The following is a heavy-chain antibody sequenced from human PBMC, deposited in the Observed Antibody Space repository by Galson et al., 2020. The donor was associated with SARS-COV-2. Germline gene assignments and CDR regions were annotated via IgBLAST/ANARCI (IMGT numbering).Heavy chain of an antibody. V-gene: IGHV3-30*18. D-gene: IGHD2-21*01. Sequence: GESLKISCAASGFTFSNSGMHWVRQAPGKGLEWVALISYHGSNLYYADSVEGRFTISRDNFRNTVVLEMNSLRTEDTAVYYCVKGGGDAGWGYFDYWGQGTLVTVSS. CDR1: GFTFSNSG. CDR3: VKGGGDAGWGYFDY. J-gene: IGHJ4*02. CDR2: ISYHGSNL.